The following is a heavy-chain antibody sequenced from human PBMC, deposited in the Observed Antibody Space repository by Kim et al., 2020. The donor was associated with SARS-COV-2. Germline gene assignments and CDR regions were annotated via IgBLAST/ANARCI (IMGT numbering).Heavy chain of an antibody. Sequence: SETLSLTCAVYGGSFSGYYWSWIRQPPGKGLEWIGEINHSGSTNYNPSLKSRVTISVDTSKNQFSLKLSSVTAADTAVYYCARGVYYDSSGYYYGYFDLWGRGALVTVSS. CDR2: INHSGST. CDR3: ARGVYYDSSGYYYGYFDL. CDR1: GGSFSGYY. J-gene: IGHJ2*01. D-gene: IGHD3-22*01. V-gene: IGHV4-34*01.